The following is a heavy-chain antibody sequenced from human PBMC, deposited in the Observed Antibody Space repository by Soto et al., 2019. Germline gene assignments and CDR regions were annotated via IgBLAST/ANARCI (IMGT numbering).Heavy chain of an antibody. J-gene: IGHJ4*02. V-gene: IGHV3-21*01. D-gene: IGHD2-21*02. CDR3: ARAYCGGDCYSYYFDY. CDR2: ISSSSSYI. Sequence: EVQLVESGGGLVKPGGSLRLSCAASGFTFSSYSMNWVCQAPGKGLEWVSSISSSSSYIYYADSVKGRFTISRDNAKNSLYLQMNSLRAEDTAVYYCARAYCGGDCYSYYFDYWGQGTLVTVSS. CDR1: GFTFSSYS.